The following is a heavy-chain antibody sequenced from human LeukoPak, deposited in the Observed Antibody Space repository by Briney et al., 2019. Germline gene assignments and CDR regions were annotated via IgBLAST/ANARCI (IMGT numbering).Heavy chain of an antibody. CDR3: ARGSGSRYYYDSSGYYYYYYYMDV. V-gene: IGHV4-34*01. CDR1: GGSFSGYY. CDR2: INHSGST. D-gene: IGHD3-22*01. Sequence: PSETLSLTCAVYGGSFSGYYWSWIRQPPGKGLEWIGEINHSGSTSYNPSLKSRVTISVDTSKNQFSLKLSSVTAADTAVYYCARGSGSRYYYDSSGYYYYYYYMDVWGKGTTVTVSS. J-gene: IGHJ6*03.